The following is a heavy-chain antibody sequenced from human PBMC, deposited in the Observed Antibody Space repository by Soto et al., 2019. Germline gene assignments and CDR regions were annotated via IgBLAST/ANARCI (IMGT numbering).Heavy chain of an antibody. V-gene: IGHV4-31*03. CDR2: IYYSGST. D-gene: IGHD2-15*01. Sequence: PSETLSLTCTVSGGSISSGGNYWGWIRQHPGKGLEWIGYIYYSGSTYYNPSLKSRVTISVDTSKNQFSLKLSFVTAADTAVYYCARLNRDIVVGHDAFDIWGQGTMVTVSS. CDR1: GGSISSGGNY. J-gene: IGHJ3*02. CDR3: ARLNRDIVVGHDAFDI.